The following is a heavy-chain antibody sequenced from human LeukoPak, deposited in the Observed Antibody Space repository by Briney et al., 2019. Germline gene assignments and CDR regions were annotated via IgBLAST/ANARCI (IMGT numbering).Heavy chain of an antibody. CDR3: ARESSSSWYDC. D-gene: IGHD6-13*01. Sequence: ASVKVSCKASGYTFTSYYMHWVRQAPGQGLEWMGWINPNSGGTNYAQNFQGRVTMTRDTSISTAYMELSGLRSDDTAVYYCARESSSSWYDCWGQGTMVTVSS. CDR2: INPNSGGT. V-gene: IGHV1-2*02. CDR1: GYTFTSYY. J-gene: IGHJ4*02.